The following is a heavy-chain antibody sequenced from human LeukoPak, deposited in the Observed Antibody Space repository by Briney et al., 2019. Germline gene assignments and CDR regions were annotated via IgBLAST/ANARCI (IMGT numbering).Heavy chain of an antibody. V-gene: IGHV3-23*01. Sequence: GGTLRLSCAASGFTFSSYDMSWVRQVPGKGLEWVSTISGRGDSTYYADSVKGRFTISRDNSKTTLYLQMHSLRADATAVYYCAKEGSALYFGDLSYFFDYWDQGTLVTVSS. CDR2: ISGRGDST. J-gene: IGHJ4*02. CDR1: GFTFSSYD. D-gene: IGHD3-10*01. CDR3: AKEGSALYFGDLSYFFDY.